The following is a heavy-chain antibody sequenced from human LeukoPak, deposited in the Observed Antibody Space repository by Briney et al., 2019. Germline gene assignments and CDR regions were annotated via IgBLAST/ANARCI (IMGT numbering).Heavy chain of an antibody. V-gene: IGHV3-9*01. CDR3: AKDSDYYDSSGYFDI. CDR1: GFTFSSYA. CDR2: ISWNSGSI. D-gene: IGHD3-22*01. J-gene: IGHJ3*02. Sequence: GGSLRLSCAASGFTFSSYAMHWVRQAPGKGLEWVSGISWNSGSIGYADSVKGRFTISRDNAKNSLYLQMNSLRAEDTALYYCAKDSDYYDSSGYFDIWGQGTMVTVSS.